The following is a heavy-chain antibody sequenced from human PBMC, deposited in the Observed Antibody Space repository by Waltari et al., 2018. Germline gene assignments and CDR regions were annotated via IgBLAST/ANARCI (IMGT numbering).Heavy chain of an antibody. CDR2: FRYEGTTK. CDR1: GFSFSNSG. CDR3: AKNSGGQLGPTEY. J-gene: IGHJ4*02. Sequence: QVHLVESGGGFVQPGGFLSLSCAASGFSFSNSGMHWVRQAPVKGLEWVAFFRYEGTTKVYADSAKGRFTNSRENSKNMVYLQVNSLKTEDTAVYYCAKNSGGQLGPTEYWGQGTLVTVSP. D-gene: IGHD2-15*01. V-gene: IGHV3-30*02.